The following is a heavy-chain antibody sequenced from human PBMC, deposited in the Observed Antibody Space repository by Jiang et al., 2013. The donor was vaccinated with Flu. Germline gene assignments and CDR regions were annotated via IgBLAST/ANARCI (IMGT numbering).Heavy chain of an antibody. Sequence: AQKFQGRVTITADESTSTAYMELSSLRSEDTAVYYCARAYYYDSSGYGKIDYWGQGTLVTVSS. CDR3: ARAYYYDSSGYGKIDY. V-gene: IGHV1-69*01. J-gene: IGHJ4*02. D-gene: IGHD3-22*01.